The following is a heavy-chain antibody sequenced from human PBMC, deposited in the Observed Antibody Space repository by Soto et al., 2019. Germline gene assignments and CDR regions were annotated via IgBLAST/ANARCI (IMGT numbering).Heavy chain of an antibody. Sequence: EVQLVETGGGLIQPGGSLRLSCAASGFSVSNNYMSWVRQAPGKGLEWVSIIHAGGSTYYADSVKGRFTISRDNSKNTMYLQMNGLSDEDTAMYYCASLAVAEGFDPWGQGNLVSVSS. D-gene: IGHD6-19*01. CDR1: GFSVSNNY. J-gene: IGHJ5*02. CDR2: IHAGGST. V-gene: IGHV3-53*02. CDR3: ASLAVAEGFDP.